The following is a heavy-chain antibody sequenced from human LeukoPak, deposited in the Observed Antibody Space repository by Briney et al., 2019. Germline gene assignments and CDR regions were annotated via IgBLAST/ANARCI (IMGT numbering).Heavy chain of an antibody. CDR2: IYYSGST. CDR3: ARDRQATTAYDAFDI. J-gene: IGHJ3*02. D-gene: IGHD4-17*01. CDR1: GDSISSYY. Sequence: PSETLSLTCTVSGDSISSYYWSWIRQPPGKGLEWIGYIYYSGSTKYNPPLKSRVTISVDTSKNQFSLKLSSVTAADTAVYYCARDRQATTAYDAFDIWGRGTMVTVSS. V-gene: IGHV4-59*01.